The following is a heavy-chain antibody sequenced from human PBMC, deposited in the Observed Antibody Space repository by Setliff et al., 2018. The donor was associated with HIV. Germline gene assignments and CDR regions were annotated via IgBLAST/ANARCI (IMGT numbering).Heavy chain of an antibody. Sequence: PGGSLRLSCAASGFTFSNFWVHWVRQAPGKGLEWVASISPDGSRNHCVGSVKGRFTASRDNAKSSLYLQMNSLRADDTAVYYCARVLLITNAVYGVVSNQFDPWGQGTQVTVSS. V-gene: IGHV3-7*03. D-gene: IGHD3-3*01. CDR1: GFTFSNFW. CDR3: ARVLLITNAVYGVVSNQFDP. CDR2: ISPDGSRN. J-gene: IGHJ5*02.